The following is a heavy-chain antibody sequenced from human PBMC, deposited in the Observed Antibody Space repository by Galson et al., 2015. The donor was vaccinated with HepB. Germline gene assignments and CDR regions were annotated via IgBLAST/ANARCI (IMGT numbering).Heavy chain of an antibody. CDR1: GFTVSSNY. Sequence: SLRLSCAASGFTVSSNYMSWVRQAPGKGLEWVSVIYSGGSTYYADSVKGRFTISRDNSKNTLYLQMNSLRAEDTAVYYCARVEGVAGRSRRYYYYGMDVWGQGTTVTVSS. CDR3: ARVEGVAGRSRRYYYYGMDV. D-gene: IGHD6-19*01. V-gene: IGHV3-53*01. CDR2: IYSGGST. J-gene: IGHJ6*02.